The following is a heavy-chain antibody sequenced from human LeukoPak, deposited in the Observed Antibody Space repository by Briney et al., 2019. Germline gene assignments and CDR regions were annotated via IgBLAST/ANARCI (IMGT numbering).Heavy chain of an antibody. J-gene: IGHJ4*02. V-gene: IGHV3-15*01. CDR3: TTALDRYSSGWYDYFDY. D-gene: IGHD6-13*01. CDR1: GFTFSNAW. CDR2: IKSKTDGGTT. Sequence: GSLRLSCAASGFTFSNAWMSWVRQAPGKGLEWVGRIKSKTDGGTTDYAAPVKGRFTISRDDSKNTLYLQMNSLKTEDTAVYYCTTALDRYSSGWYDYFDYWGQGTLVTVSS.